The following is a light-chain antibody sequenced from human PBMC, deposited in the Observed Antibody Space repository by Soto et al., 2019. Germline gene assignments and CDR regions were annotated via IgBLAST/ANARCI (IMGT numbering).Light chain of an antibody. Sequence: DIQMTQSPSSLSASVGDRVTITCRASQGISNYLAWYQQKPGKVPKLLIYAASTLQSGVPSRFSGSGSGTDFTLTIRSLQPADVATYYCQKYNSAPEVTFGPGTKVDIK. CDR1: QGISNY. V-gene: IGKV1-27*01. J-gene: IGKJ3*01. CDR2: AAS. CDR3: QKYNSAPEVT.